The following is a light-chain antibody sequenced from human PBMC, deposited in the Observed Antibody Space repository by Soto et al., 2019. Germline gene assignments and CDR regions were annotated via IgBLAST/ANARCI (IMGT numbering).Light chain of an antibody. CDR3: VLYMGSGIWV. CDR2: NTN. V-gene: IGLV8-61*01. CDR1: SGAVSANYY. Sequence: QTVVTQEASRSGSPGTTVTLTCGFSSGAVSANYYPSWYQQTPGQAPRTLIYNTNTRSSGVPDRFSGSILGNKAALTITGAQADDESEYYCVLYMGSGIWVFGGGTKVTVL. J-gene: IGLJ3*02.